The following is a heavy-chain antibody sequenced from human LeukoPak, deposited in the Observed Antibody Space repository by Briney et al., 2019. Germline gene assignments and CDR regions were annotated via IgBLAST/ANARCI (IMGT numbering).Heavy chain of an antibody. Sequence: GGSLRLSCEASGFTFSDYEMNWVRQPPGKGLEWVSYMSSSGNVKYYADSVKGRFTISRDNAKNSLYLQMNSLRAEDTAVYYSASNTYGDYVSFDYWGQGTLVIVSS. J-gene: IGHJ4*02. CDR3: ASNTYGDYVSFDY. CDR1: GFTFSDYE. CDR2: MSSSGNVK. D-gene: IGHD4-17*01. V-gene: IGHV3-48*03.